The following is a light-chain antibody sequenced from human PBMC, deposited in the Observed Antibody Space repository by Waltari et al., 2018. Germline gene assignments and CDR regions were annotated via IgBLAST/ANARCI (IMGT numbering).Light chain of an antibody. CDR3: QSSDAGGTPRV. V-gene: IGLV3-25*03. CDR1: SLPTRY. CDR2: RDT. J-gene: IGLJ2*01. Sequence: YELRQPPSVSVSPGQTARITCSGDSLPTRYAYWYQKKTGQAPILVIYRDTERPSGIPGRFSGAISGTTVTLTISGVQAEDEAEYYCQSSDAGGTPRVFGGGTKVTVL.